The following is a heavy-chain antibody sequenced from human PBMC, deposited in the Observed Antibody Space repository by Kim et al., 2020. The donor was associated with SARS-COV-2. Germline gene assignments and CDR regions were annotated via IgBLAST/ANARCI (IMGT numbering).Heavy chain of an antibody. D-gene: IGHD1-26*01. CDR1: GYTFTSYG. CDR2: ISAYNGNT. Sequence: ASVKVSCKASGYTFTSYGISWVRQAPGQGLEWMGWISAYNGNTNYAQKLQGRVTMTTDTSTSTAYMELRSLRSDDTAVYYCARVFDPTIIVGAGGDFDYWGQGTLVTVSS. V-gene: IGHV1-18*04. J-gene: IGHJ4*02. CDR3: ARVFDPTIIVGAGGDFDY.